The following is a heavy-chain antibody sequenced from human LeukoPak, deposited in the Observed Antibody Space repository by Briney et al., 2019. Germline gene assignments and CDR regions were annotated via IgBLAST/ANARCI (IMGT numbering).Heavy chain of an antibody. CDR3: ARGKSYDL. J-gene: IGHJ4*02. V-gene: IGHV5-51*01. CDR2: IWPSDSDT. CDR1: GYIFTNYW. Sequence: GESLKISCKASGYIFTNYWIGWVRQMPGKGLDWMGIIWPSDSDTKYSPSFQGHVTISVDKSITTAYLQWSSLKASDTAMYYCARGKSYDLWGQGTLVTVSS. D-gene: IGHD1-1*01.